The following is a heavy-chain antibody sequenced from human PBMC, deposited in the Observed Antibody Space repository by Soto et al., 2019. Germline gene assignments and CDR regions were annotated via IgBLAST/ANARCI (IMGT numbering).Heavy chain of an antibody. CDR2: IHYSGTT. CDR1: GGSISSGDYY. V-gene: IGHV4-31*03. Sequence: QVQLQESGPGLVKPSQTLSLTCTVSGGSISSGDYYWSWIRQHPGKGLEWIGYIHYSGTTYYNPSLKSRVTISVDTSKNQVSLRLSSVTAADTAVYYCARDIGAVYGSYCDYWGQGTLVTVPS. CDR3: ARDIGAVYGSYCDY. J-gene: IGHJ4*02. D-gene: IGHD5-12*01.